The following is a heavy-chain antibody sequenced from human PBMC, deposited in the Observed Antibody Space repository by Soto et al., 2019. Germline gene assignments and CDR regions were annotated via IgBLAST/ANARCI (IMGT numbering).Heavy chain of an antibody. CDR3: ARDYKRENCGSVRCNSLDV. D-gene: IGHD2-21*01. CDR2: SYYSGYYSGST. CDR1: GASVTSDSSF. Sequence: SETLSLTSTVSGASVTSDSSFWSWIRQPPGKGLEWIGNSYYSGYYSGSTNHNPSLTSRVTVSVDTSKNQFSLKLRSVTTADTAVYYCARDYKRENCGSVRCNSLDVWGQGTTVTVSS. V-gene: IGHV4-61*01. J-gene: IGHJ6*02.